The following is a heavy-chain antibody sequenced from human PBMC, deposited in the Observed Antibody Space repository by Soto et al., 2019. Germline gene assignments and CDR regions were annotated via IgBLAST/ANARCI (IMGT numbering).Heavy chain of an antibody. V-gene: IGHV4-59*08. CDR3: ARQGFGPLHGLVDV. J-gene: IGHJ6*02. Sequence: QVQLQESGPGLVKPSETLSLSCTVSGGSINSHYWSWIRQSPGKRMEWIGYVHHSWGSSYNPSLQXXVXLSRDTSKSQFSLKVTSVTATDTAVYYCARQGFGPLHGLVDVWGQGTTVTVSS. D-gene: IGHD3-10*01. CDR1: GGSINSHY. CDR2: VHHSWGS.